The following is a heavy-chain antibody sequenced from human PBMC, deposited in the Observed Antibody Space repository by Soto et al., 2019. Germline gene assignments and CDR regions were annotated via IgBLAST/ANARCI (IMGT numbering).Heavy chain of an antibody. J-gene: IGHJ5*02. CDR2: ISAYNGNA. V-gene: IGHV1-18*04. CDR1: GYTFTSYG. Sequence: QVQLVQSGAEVKKPGASVKVSCKASGYTFTSYGISWVRQAPGQGLEWMGWISAYNGNANYAQKLQGRVTMTTDTSTSTAYMELGSLRSDDTAVYYCARDLKAAAVTGNWFDPWGQGTLVTVSS. D-gene: IGHD6-13*01. CDR3: ARDLKAAAVTGNWFDP.